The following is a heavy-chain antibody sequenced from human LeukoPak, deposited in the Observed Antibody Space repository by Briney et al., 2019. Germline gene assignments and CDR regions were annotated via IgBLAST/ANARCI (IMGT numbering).Heavy chain of an antibody. D-gene: IGHD3-16*01. V-gene: IGHV1-46*01. CDR3: ARGPFRSKSRPGGGNNWFDP. J-gene: IGHJ5*02. CDR2: INPSGGST. Sequence: ASVKVSCKASGYTFTSYYMHWVRQAPGQGLEWMGIINPSGGSTSYAQKFQGRVTMTRDTSTSTVYMELSSLRSEDTAVYYCARGPFRSKSRPGGGNNWFDPWGQGTLVTVSS. CDR1: GYTFTSYY.